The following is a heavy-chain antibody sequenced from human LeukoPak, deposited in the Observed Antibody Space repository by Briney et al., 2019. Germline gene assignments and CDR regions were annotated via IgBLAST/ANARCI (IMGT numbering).Heavy chain of an antibody. J-gene: IGHJ4*02. V-gene: IGHV1-46*01. Sequence: ASVKVSCKASGYTFTSYYIHWVRQAPGQGLEWMGIINPKSGGTNYAQKFQGRVTVTRDTSTSTVHMELSGLRSEDTAVYYCARDQEGFDYWGQGTLVTVSS. CDR2: INPKSGGT. CDR3: ARDQEGFDY. CDR1: GYTFTSYY.